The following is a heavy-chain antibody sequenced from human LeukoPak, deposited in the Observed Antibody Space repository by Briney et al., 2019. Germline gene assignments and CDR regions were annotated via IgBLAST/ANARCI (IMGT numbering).Heavy chain of an antibody. Sequence: GGSLRLSCAAPGFTFSSNCMSWVRQAPGKGLEWVSVIYSGGSTYYADSVRGRFTISRDNSKNTLYLQMNSLRAEDTAVYYCASGSGSYRTPYYYMDVWGTGTTVTVSS. CDR1: GFTFSSNC. V-gene: IGHV3-53*01. J-gene: IGHJ6*03. CDR2: IYSGGST. D-gene: IGHD3-10*01. CDR3: ASGSGSYRTPYYYMDV.